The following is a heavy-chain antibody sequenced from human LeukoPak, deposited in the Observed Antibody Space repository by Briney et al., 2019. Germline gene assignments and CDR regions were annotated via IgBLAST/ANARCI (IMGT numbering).Heavy chain of an antibody. D-gene: IGHD3-10*01. J-gene: IGHJ6*03. Sequence: GGSLRLSCAASGFTFSSYSMNWVRQAPGKGLEWVSSISSSSSYIYYADSVKGRFTISRDNAKNSLYLQMNSLRAEDTAVYYCASYYPLHYYMDVWGKGTTVTISS. V-gene: IGHV3-21*01. CDR2: ISSSSSYI. CDR1: GFTFSSYS. CDR3: ASYYPLHYYMDV.